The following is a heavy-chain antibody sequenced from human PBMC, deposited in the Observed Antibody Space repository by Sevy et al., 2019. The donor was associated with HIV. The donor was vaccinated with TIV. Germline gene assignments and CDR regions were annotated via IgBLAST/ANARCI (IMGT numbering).Heavy chain of an antibody. V-gene: IGHV3-30-3*01. CDR2: ISYDGSNK. D-gene: IGHD6-13*01. J-gene: IGHJ4*02. Sequence: GGSLRLSCAASGFTFNNYAMHWVRQAPGKGLEWVAVISYDGSNKYYADSVKGRFTISTDNSKNTLYLQMNSLRAEDTAVYYCGRDFAAAGTYYFDYWGQGTLVTVSS. CDR1: GFTFNNYA. CDR3: GRDFAAAGTYYFDY.